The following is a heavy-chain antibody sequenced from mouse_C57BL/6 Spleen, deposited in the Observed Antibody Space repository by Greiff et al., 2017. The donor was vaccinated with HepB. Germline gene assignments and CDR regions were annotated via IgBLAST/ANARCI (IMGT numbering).Heavy chain of an antibody. D-gene: IGHD4-1*01. Sequence: VQLQHSGPELVKPGASVKISCKASGYAFSSSWMNWVKQRPGKGLEWIGRIYPGDGDTNYNGKFKGKATLTADKSSSTAYMQLSSLTSEDSAVYFCARDWDSYAMDYWGQGTSVTVSS. V-gene: IGHV1-82*01. CDR3: ARDWDSYAMDY. CDR2: IYPGDGDT. J-gene: IGHJ4*01. CDR1: GYAFSSSW.